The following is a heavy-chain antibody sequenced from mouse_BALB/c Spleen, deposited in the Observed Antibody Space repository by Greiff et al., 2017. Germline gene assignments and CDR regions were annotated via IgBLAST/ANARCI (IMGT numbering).Heavy chain of an antibody. J-gene: IGHJ4*01. CDR3: AREGGAYYRYDDYAMDY. Sequence: VQLQQSGPELVKPGASVKMSCKASGYTFTSYVMHWVKQKPGQGLEWIGYINPYNDGTKYNEKFKGKATLTSDKSSSTAYMELSSLTCEDSAVYYCAREGGAYYRYDDYAMDYWGQGTSVTVSS. CDR2: INPYNDGT. V-gene: IGHV1-14*01. D-gene: IGHD2-14*01. CDR1: GYTFTSYV.